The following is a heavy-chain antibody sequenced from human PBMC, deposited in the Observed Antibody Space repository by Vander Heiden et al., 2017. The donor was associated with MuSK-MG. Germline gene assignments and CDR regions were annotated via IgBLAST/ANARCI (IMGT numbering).Heavy chain of an antibody. CDR2: ITYDGRNK. Sequence: QVQLVESGGGVVQPGRSLRLPCAASGFSFSSSAMPWVRQAAGKGLEWVGVITYDGRNKYYADSVKGRFTISRDNSKNTLYLQKNSRRAEDTAVYYCAQSGSYANGNYYYYMDVWGKGTTVTVSS. J-gene: IGHJ6*03. CDR3: AQSGSYANGNYYYYMDV. D-gene: IGHD1-26*01. V-gene: IGHV3-30*04. CDR1: GFSFSSSA.